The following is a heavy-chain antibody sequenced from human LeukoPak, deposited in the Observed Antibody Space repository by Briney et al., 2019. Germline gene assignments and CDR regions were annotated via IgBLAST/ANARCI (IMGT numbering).Heavy chain of an antibody. CDR2: IYYSGST. CDR3: ARQPSSWYWIFGYFDY. Sequence: SQTLSLTCTVSGGSISSSSYYWGWIRQPPGKGLEWIGSIYYSGSTYYNPSLKSRVTISVDTSKNQFSLKLSSVTAADTAVYYCARQPSSWYWIFGYFDYWGQGTLVTVSS. J-gene: IGHJ4*02. CDR1: GGSISSSSYY. V-gene: IGHV4-39*01. D-gene: IGHD6-13*01.